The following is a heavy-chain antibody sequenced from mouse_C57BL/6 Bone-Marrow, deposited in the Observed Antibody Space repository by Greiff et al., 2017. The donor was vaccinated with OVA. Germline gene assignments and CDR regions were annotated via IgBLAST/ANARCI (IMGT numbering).Heavy chain of an antibody. Sequence: QVHVKQSGAELARPGASVKLSCKASGYTFTSYGISWVKQRTGQGLEWIGEIYPRSGNTYYNEKFKGKATLTADKSSSTAYMELRSLTSEDSAVYFCAREWSYDYDGAWFAYWGQGTLVTVSA. V-gene: IGHV1-81*01. CDR2: IYPRSGNT. CDR1: GYTFTSYG. J-gene: IGHJ3*01. D-gene: IGHD2-4*01. CDR3: AREWSYDYDGAWFAY.